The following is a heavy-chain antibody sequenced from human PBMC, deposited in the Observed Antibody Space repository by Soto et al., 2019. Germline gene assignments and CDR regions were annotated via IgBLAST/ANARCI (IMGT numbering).Heavy chain of an antibody. CDR2: INAGNGNT. CDR1: GYTFTSYA. Sequence: GXSVKDSCKASGYTFTSYAMHWVRQAPGQRLEWMGWINAGNGNTKYSQKFQGRVTITRDTSASTAYMELSSLRSEDTAVYYCARGPITTNPWFDPWGQGTLVTVYS. D-gene: IGHD3-22*01. V-gene: IGHV1-3*01. CDR3: ARGPITTNPWFDP. J-gene: IGHJ5*02.